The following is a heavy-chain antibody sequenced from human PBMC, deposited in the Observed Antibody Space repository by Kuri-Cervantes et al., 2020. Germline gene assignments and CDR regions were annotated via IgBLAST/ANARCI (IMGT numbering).Heavy chain of an antibody. CDR3: ARHWNRNSGGAFDI. J-gene: IGHJ3*02. CDR1: GGSISSSSYY. Sequence: SETLSLTCTVSGGSISSSSYYWGWIRQPPGKGLEWIGSIYYSGSTYYNPSLNSRVTISVDTSKNQFSLKLSSVTAADTAVYYCARHWNRNSGGAFDIWGQGTMVTVSS. D-gene: IGHD1-14*01. CDR2: IYYSGST. V-gene: IGHV4-39*01.